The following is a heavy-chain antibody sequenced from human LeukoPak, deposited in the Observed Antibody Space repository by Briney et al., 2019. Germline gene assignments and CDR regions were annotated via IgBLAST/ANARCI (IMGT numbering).Heavy chain of an antibody. Sequence: SETLSLTCAVYGGSFSGYYWSWIRQPPGKGLEWIGEINHSGSTNYNPSLKSRVTISVDTSKNQFSLKLSSVTAADTAAYYCARVGRCSSTSCYRSSLSYYYYYYMDVWGKGTTVTVSS. D-gene: IGHD2-2*01. J-gene: IGHJ6*03. CDR2: INHSGST. CDR1: GGSFSGYY. V-gene: IGHV4-34*01. CDR3: ARVGRCSSTSCYRSSLSYYYYYYMDV.